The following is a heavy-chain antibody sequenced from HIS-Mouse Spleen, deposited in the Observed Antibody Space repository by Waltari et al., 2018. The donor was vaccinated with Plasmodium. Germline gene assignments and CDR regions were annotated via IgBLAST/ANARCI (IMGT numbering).Heavy chain of an antibody. D-gene: IGHD6-13*01. CDR2: IKQDGSEK. CDR3: ASSWYWYFDL. J-gene: IGHJ2*01. Sequence: EVQLVESGGGLVQPGGSLRLSCPASGFPFSSYWMSWGRQAPGKGLEWVANIKQDGSEKYYVDSVKGRFTISRDNAKNSLYLQMNSLRAEDTAVYYCASSWYWYFDLWGRGTLVTVSS. CDR1: GFPFSSYW. V-gene: IGHV3-7*01.